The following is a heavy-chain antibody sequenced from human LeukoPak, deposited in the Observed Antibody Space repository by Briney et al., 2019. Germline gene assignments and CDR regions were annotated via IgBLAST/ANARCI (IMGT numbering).Heavy chain of an antibody. Sequence: SETLSLTCTVSGGSMNSHYWSWVRQPPGKGLEWIGYMLDTVTTKGNPSLKSRFTLSADTSKNQFSLRLTSVTAADTAVYYCATIKRGNIFGYFDFWGQGIPVTVSS. CDR2: MLDTVTT. V-gene: IGHV4-59*11. CDR1: GGSMNSHY. D-gene: IGHD5-18*01. CDR3: ATIKRGNIFGYFDF. J-gene: IGHJ4*02.